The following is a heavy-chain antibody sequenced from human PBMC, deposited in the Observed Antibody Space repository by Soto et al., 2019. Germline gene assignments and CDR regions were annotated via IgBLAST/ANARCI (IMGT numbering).Heavy chain of an antibody. J-gene: IGHJ4*02. Sequence: EVQLLESGGGLVQPGGSLRVSCAASGFTFSSYAMSWVRQAPGKGLEWVSAITGGGGDTYHADSVKGRFTISRENTKNTLYLQTNSLRAEDTAIYHCVKGSASSRPYYFDSWGQGTLVTVSS. D-gene: IGHD3-10*01. CDR1: GFTFSSYA. CDR2: ITGGGGDT. CDR3: VKGSASSRPYYFDS. V-gene: IGHV3-23*01.